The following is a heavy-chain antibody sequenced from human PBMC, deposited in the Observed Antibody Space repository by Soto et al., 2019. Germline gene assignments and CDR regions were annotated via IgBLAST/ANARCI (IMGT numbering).Heavy chain of an antibody. Sequence: GVSVKVSCKASGYTFTSYGSSWVRQAPGQGLEWMGGIIPIFGTANYAQKFQGRVTITADESTSTAYMELSSLRSEDTAVYYCARDGTFTVTSGYYFDYWGQGTLVTVSS. V-gene: IGHV1-69*13. D-gene: IGHD4-4*01. J-gene: IGHJ4*02. CDR3: ARDGTFTVTSGYYFDY. CDR2: IIPIFGTA. CDR1: GYTFTSYG.